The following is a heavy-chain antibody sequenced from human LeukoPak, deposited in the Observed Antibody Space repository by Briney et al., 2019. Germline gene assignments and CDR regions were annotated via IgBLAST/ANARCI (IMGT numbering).Heavy chain of an antibody. CDR3: VKDFGRNLGGPGY. CDR2: ISGDGGAT. J-gene: IGHJ4*02. Sequence: GGSLRLSCAASGFSFSTYTMAWVRQAPGSGLEWVSAISGDGGATYYADAVKGRFAISRDNSKSTLYLQMNSLRAEDTAMYYCVKDFGRNLGGPGYWGRGTLVTVSS. D-gene: IGHD3-10*01. V-gene: IGHV3-23*01. CDR1: GFSFSTYT.